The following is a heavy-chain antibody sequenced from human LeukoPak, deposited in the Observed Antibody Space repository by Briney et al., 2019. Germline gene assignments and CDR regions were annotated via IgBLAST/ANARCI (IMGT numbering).Heavy chain of an antibody. CDR2: INHSGST. V-gene: IGHV4-34*01. CDR1: GGSFSGYY. Sequence: SETLSLTCAVYGGSFSGYYWSCIRQPPGKGLEWIGEINHSGSTNYNPSLKSRVTISLDTSKNQFSLKLRSVTAADKAVYYCARLSEYYDFWSGSGRGDAFDIWGQGTMVTVSS. D-gene: IGHD3-3*01. CDR3: ARLSEYYDFWSGSGRGDAFDI. J-gene: IGHJ3*02.